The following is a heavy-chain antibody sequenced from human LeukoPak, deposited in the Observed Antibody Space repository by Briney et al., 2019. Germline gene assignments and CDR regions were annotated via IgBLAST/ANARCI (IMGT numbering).Heavy chain of an antibody. Sequence: GGSLRLSCAAPGFTFSTYAMSWVRQAPGKGLEWVSTISGSGANTYYADSVTGRFTISRDNSKNTLYLQMNSLRAEDTAVYYCAKSSGYYYPFDYWGQGTLVTVSS. CDR1: GFTFSTYA. D-gene: IGHD3-22*01. J-gene: IGHJ4*02. CDR3: AKSSGYYYPFDY. V-gene: IGHV3-23*01. CDR2: ISGSGANT.